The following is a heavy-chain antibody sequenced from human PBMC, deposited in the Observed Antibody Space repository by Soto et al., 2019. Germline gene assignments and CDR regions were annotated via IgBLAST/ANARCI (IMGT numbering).Heavy chain of an antibody. Sequence: SETLSLTCTVSGGSISSYDWSWIRQPPGKGLKRIGYIYYSGSTNYNPSLKSRVTISVDTSKNQFSLKLSSVTAADTAVYYCARDNHYDSSVDAFDIWGQGTMVTVSS. J-gene: IGHJ3*02. V-gene: IGHV4-59*01. D-gene: IGHD3-22*01. CDR1: GGSISSYD. CDR2: IYYSGST. CDR3: ARDNHYDSSVDAFDI.